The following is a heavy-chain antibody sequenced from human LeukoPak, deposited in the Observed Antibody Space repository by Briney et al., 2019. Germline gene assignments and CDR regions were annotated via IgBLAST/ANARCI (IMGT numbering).Heavy chain of an antibody. CDR3: AKGNLESDYYYYYMDV. J-gene: IGHJ6*03. CDR1: GFTFDDYA. Sequence: PGGSLRLSCAASGFTFDDYAMHWVRQAPGKGLEWVSLISWDGGSTYYADSVKGRFTISRDNSKNSLYLQMSSLRAEDTALYYCAKGNLESDYYYYYMDVWGKGTTVTVSS. V-gene: IGHV3-43D*04. D-gene: IGHD3-3*01. CDR2: ISWDGGST.